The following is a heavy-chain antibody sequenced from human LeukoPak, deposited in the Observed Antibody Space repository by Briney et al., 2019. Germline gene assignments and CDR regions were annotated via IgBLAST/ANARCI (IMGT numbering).Heavy chain of an antibody. CDR2: INHSGST. D-gene: IGHD6-19*01. Sequence: PSETLSLTCAVYGGSFSGYYWSWIRQPPGKGLEWLGEINHSGSTNYNPSLKSRVTISVDTSKNQFSLKLSSVTAADTAVYYCAREHSSGWYVAYGAFDIWGQGTMVTVSS. V-gene: IGHV4-34*01. CDR3: AREHSSGWYVAYGAFDI. J-gene: IGHJ3*02. CDR1: GGSFSGYY.